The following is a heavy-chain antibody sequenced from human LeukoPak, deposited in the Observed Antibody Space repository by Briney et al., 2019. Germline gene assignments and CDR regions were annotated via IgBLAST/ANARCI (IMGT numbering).Heavy chain of an antibody. CDR1: VFTFSYYG. CDR2: ISYDGSNK. J-gene: IGHJ4*02. V-gene: IGHV3-30*18. CDR3: AKEYSGSHSGRGIFEY. Sequence: GGSLRLSCAASVFTFSYYGMHCVRQAPGKGLEWVAVISYDGSNKYYVDSVKGRFTISRDNSKNTLYVQMNSLRAEDTAVYYCAKEYSGSHSGRGIFEYWGQGTLVTVSS. D-gene: IGHD1-26*01.